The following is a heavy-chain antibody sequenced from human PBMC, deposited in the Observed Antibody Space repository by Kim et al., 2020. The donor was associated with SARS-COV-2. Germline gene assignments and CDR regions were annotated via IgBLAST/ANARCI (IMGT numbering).Heavy chain of an antibody. J-gene: IGHJ3*01. Sequence: DSVKGRFTLSRDDSKNTLYLQMNSLRAGDTAVYYCVRDLSGYSTSSSAFDVWGLGTLVTVSP. D-gene: IGHD5-12*01. V-gene: IGHV3-30*07. CDR3: VRDLSGYSTSSSAFDV.